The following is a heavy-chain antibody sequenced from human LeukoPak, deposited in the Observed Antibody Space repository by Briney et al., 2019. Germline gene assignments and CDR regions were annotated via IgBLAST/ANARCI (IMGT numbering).Heavy chain of an antibody. V-gene: IGHV1-18*01. D-gene: IGHD6-19*01. CDR2: ISAYNGNT. CDR3: AWFRGIAVAGTFYGMDV. J-gene: IGHJ6*02. Sequence: GASVKVSCKASGYTFISYDISWVRQAPGQGLEWMGWISAYNGNTNYAQKLQGRVTMTTDTSTSTAYMELRSLRSDDTAVYYCAWFRGIAVAGTFYGMDVWGQGTTVTVSS. CDR1: GYTFISYD.